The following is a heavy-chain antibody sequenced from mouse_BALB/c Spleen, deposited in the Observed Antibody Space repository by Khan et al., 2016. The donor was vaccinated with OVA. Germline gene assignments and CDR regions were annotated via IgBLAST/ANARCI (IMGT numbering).Heavy chain of an antibody. Sequence: EVELQQPGPELVKPGASVKISCKASGYSFTGYFMNWVMQSHGKSLEWIGRINPHIGETFYNQKFKGKATLTVDESSNTAHMELRSLASEDSAVYYCARIYRSDFDYWGQGTTLTVSS. D-gene: IGHD1-1*01. CDR2: INPHIGET. CDR3: ARIYRSDFDY. CDR1: GYSFTGYF. J-gene: IGHJ2*01. V-gene: IGHV1-20*02.